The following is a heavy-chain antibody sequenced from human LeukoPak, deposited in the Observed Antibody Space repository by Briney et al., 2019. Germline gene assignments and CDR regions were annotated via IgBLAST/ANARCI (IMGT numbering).Heavy chain of an antibody. Sequence: SETLSLTCAVYGGSFSGYYWSWIRQHPGKGLEWIGYIYYSGSTYYNPSLKSRVTISVDTSKNQFSLKLSSVTAADTAVYYCARVGEYYYGSEVYYFDYWGQGTLVTVSS. CDR3: ARVGEYYYGSEVYYFDY. CDR1: GGSFSGYY. CDR2: IYYSGST. J-gene: IGHJ4*02. D-gene: IGHD3-10*01. V-gene: IGHV4-31*11.